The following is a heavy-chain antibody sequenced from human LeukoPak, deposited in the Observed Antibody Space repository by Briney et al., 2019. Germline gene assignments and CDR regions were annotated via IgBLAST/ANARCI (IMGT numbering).Heavy chain of an antibody. CDR1: GYSFTSHW. V-gene: IGHV5-51*01. Sequence: GESLKISCKGSGYSFTSHWIGWVRQMPGKGLEWMGIIYPDDSDTRYSPSFQGQATISADKSISTTYLQWSSLKASDTAMYYCARQGGSYLGQLFDYWGQGTLATVSS. CDR3: ARQGGSYLGQLFDY. D-gene: IGHD5-12*01. CDR2: IYPDDSDT. J-gene: IGHJ4*02.